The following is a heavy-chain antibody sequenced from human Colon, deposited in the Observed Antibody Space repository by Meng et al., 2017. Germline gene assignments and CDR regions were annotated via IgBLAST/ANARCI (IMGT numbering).Heavy chain of an antibody. CDR1: GYTFTKHG. CDR3: TRDSPLVASIYYLEY. V-gene: IGHV1-18*01. Sequence: QVQLGESGVEVKKPWAQVKVSCKASGYTFTKHGSSWVRQVPGQGPEWMGWISAYNGDTKYEEKFQGRVTMTTDTSSSTAYMELRSLRSDDTAVYYCTRDSPLVASIYYLEYWGQGTLVTVSS. D-gene: IGHD5-12*01. J-gene: IGHJ4*02. CDR2: ISAYNGDT.